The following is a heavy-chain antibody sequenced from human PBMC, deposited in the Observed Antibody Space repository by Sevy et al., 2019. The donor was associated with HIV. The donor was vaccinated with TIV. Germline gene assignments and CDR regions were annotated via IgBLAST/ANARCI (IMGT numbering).Heavy chain of an antibody. J-gene: IGHJ4*02. CDR1: GFTFSDYW. CDR2: INNDGSYT. Sequence: GGSLRLSCAASGFTFSDYWMHWVRQAPGKGLVWVSRINNDGSYTTYGDSVKGRFTISRDNAKNTLYLQMSSLRAEDSAIYYCAKPFVSSSGWYFDYWGQGTLVTVSS. CDR3: AKPFVSSSGWYFDY. D-gene: IGHD6-19*01. V-gene: IGHV3-74*01.